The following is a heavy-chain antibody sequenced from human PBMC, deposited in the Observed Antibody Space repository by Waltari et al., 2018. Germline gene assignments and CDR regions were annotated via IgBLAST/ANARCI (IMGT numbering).Heavy chain of an antibody. Sequence: QVQLQESGPSLLKPSETLSLICTVSGGSISGFYWSWVRQPPGKGLDCIGYIYYTGSTNFNPALKRRVTMSVDTSKNQFSLKLSSVTAADTAFYYCARGGGGDWEWFDPWGQGTLVTVSS. CDR2: IYYTGST. CDR3: ARGGGGDWEWFDP. V-gene: IGHV4-59*01. CDR1: GGSISGFY. J-gene: IGHJ5*02. D-gene: IGHD2-21*02.